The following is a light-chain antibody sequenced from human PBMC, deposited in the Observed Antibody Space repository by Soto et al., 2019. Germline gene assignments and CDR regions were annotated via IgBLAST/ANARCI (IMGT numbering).Light chain of an antibody. J-gene: IGKJ1*01. CDR1: ESVSSD. Sequence: DIQMTQSPSTLSESPGDRVTITCRASESVSSDLAWYQQRPGKAPKLLIYGASSLQSGVPSRFSGSGSGTEFTLTISSLQPDDFAPYYCQQYDTNPWTFGQGTKVEFK. V-gene: IGKV1-5*01. CDR2: GAS. CDR3: QQYDTNPWT.